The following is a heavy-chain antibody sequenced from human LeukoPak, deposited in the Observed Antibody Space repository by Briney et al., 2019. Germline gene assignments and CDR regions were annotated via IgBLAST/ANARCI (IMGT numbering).Heavy chain of an antibody. D-gene: IGHD3-3*01. CDR3: ARDMFPGSSGVVIKNMDI. V-gene: IGHV1-69*13. CDR2: IIPIFGTA. J-gene: IGHJ6*03. Sequence: ASVKVSCKASGGTFSSYAISWVRQAPGQGLEWMGGIIPIFGTANYAQKFQGRVTITADESTSTAYMELSSLRSDDTAVYYCARDMFPGSSGVVIKNMDIWGKGTTVTVSS. CDR1: GGTFSSYA.